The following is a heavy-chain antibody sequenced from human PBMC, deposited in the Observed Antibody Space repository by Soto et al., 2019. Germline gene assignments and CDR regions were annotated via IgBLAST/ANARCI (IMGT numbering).Heavy chain of an antibody. V-gene: IGHV3-23*01. CDR2: ISGSGVNT. D-gene: IGHD6-13*01. CDR1: GFTFSSYA. J-gene: IGHJ4*02. CDR3: ARPGVAAAPDDY. Sequence: GGSLRLSCAASGFTFSSYAMSWVRQAPGKGLEWVSTISGSGVNTYYADSVKGRFTISRDNSKNTLYLQMNSLRAEDTAMYYRARPGVAAAPDDYWGQGTLVTVSS.